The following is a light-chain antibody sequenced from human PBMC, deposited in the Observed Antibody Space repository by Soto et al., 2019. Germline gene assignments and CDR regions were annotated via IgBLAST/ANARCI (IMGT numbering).Light chain of an antibody. CDR3: QQSHSGIT. Sequence: DIQMTQSPSSMSASIGHRVTITCRASQSIYIYLNWYQRKAGKAPKFLIYAASSLQRGVPSTFSGGGSGTDFTLTISSLQPEDFATYYCQQSHSGITFGQGTRLEIK. CDR2: AAS. J-gene: IGKJ5*01. V-gene: IGKV1-39*01. CDR1: QSIYIY.